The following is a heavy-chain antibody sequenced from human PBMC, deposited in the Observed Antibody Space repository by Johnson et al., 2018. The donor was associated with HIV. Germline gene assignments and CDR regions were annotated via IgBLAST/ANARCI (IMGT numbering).Heavy chain of an antibody. V-gene: IGHV3-30-3*01. D-gene: IGHD5/OR15-5a*01. Sequence: QVQLVESGGGVVQPGRSLRLSCAASGFTFSSYAMHWVRQAPGTGLEWVAVISYDGSNKYYADSVTGRSTISRDNSKNTLYLQMNSLRAEDTAVYYCASTSTIPDAFDIWGQGTMVTVSS. J-gene: IGHJ3*02. CDR2: ISYDGSNK. CDR3: ASTSTIPDAFDI. CDR1: GFTFSSYA.